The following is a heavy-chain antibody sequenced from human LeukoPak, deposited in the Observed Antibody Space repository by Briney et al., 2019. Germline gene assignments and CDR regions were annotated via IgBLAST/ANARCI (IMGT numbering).Heavy chain of an antibody. CDR1: GYTFTSYD. Sequence: ASVKVSCKASGYTFTSYDINWVRQATGQGLEWMGWMNPNSGNTGYAQKFQGRVTMTTDTSTSTAYMELRSLRSGDTAVYYCARASRWEPLGDYWGQGTLVTVSS. CDR3: ARASRWEPLGDY. J-gene: IGHJ4*02. CDR2: MNPNSGNT. D-gene: IGHD1-26*01. V-gene: IGHV1-8*01.